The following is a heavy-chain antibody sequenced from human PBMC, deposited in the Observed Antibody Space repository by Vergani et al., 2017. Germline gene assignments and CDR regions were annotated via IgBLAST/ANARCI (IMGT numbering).Heavy chain of an antibody. V-gene: IGHV4-61*02. Sequence: QVQMQESGPGLLKPSQTLSLTCTVSGESIRSGSHYWSWIRQPAGKGPEWIGHIHTGGSTDLNPSFKSRVSISVDTSKSQFSLKLNSVTVADTAVYYCARSRPYCTSGSCPASWGQGTLVTVSS. J-gene: IGHJ4*02. D-gene: IGHD2-15*01. CDR3: ARSRPYCTSGSCPAS. CDR2: IHTGGST. CDR1: GESIRSGSHY.